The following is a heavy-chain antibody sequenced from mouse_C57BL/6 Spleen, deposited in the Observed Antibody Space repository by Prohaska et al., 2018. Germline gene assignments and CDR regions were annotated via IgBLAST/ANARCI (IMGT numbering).Heavy chain of an antibody. J-gene: IGHJ3*01. Sequence: GAELVKPVASVKLSCKASGYTFTSYWMQWVKQRPGQGLEWIGEIDPSDSYTNYNQKFKGKATLTVDTSSSTAYMQLSSLTSEDSAVYYCAREAGMGSSWFAYWGQGTRVTVYA. V-gene: IGHV1-50*01. CDR1: GYTFTSYW. CDR2: IDPSDSYT. D-gene: IGHD4-1*01. CDR3: AREAGMGSSWFAY.